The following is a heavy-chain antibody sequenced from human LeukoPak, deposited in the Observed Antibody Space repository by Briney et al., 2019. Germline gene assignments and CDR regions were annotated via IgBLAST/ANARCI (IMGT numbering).Heavy chain of an antibody. D-gene: IGHD2-2*01. Sequence: PGGSLRLSCAASGFTFSDYYMSWIRQAPGKGLEWVSYISSSGSTIYCADSVKGRFTISRDNAKNSLYLQMNSLRAEGTAEYYCAREFSPPAGHYYYYGMDVWGQGTTVTVSS. J-gene: IGHJ6*02. CDR2: ISSSGSTI. CDR1: GFTFSDYY. V-gene: IGHV3-11*01. CDR3: AREFSPPAGHYYYYGMDV.